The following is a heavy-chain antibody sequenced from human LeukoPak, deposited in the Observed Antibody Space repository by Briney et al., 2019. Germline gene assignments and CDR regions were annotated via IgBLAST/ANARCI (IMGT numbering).Heavy chain of an antibody. CDR2: IYYSGST. Sequence: PSETLSLTCTVSGGSISSSSNYWGWIRQPPGKGLEWIGSIYYSGSTYYNPSLKSRVTISVDTSKNQFSLKLSSVTAADTAVYYCARRKPHIVVSRDAFDIWGQGTMVTVSS. CDR3: ARRKPHIVVSRDAFDI. J-gene: IGHJ3*02. V-gene: IGHV4-39*01. D-gene: IGHD2-21*01. CDR1: GGSISSSSNY.